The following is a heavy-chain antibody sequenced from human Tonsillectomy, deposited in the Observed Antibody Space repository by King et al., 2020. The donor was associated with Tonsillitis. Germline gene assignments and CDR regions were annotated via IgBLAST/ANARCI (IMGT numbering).Heavy chain of an antibody. CDR2: ISSSSSTI. CDR3: ARETDGYTDYGMDV. J-gene: IGHJ6*04. V-gene: IGHV3-48*01. Sequence: VQLVESGGGLVQPGGSLRLSCAASGFTFSSYSMNWVRQAPGKGLEWVSYISSSSSTIYYADSVKGRFTISRDNAKNSLYLQMNSLRAEDTAVYYCARETDGYTDYGMDVWGEGTTVTVSS. D-gene: IGHD5-24*01. CDR1: GFTFSSYS.